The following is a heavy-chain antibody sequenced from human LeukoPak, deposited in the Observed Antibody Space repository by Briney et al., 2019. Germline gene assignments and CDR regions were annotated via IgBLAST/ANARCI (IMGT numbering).Heavy chain of an antibody. J-gene: IGHJ5*02. CDR3: TGYGWS. Sequence: GGSLRLSCAASGFPFSSYEMNWVRQAPGKGLEWVSFISGSGSTTDYADSVKGRFTTSRDNGKNSVHLQMNSLRAEDTAIYYCTGYGWSWGRGTLVTASS. CDR2: ISGSGSTT. D-gene: IGHD5-18*01. CDR1: GFPFSSYE. V-gene: IGHV3-48*03.